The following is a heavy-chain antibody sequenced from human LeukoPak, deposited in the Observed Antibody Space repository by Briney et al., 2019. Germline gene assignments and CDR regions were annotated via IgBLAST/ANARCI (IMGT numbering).Heavy chain of an antibody. D-gene: IGHD3-3*01. Sequence: ASVKVSCKASGYTFTSYGISWVRQAPGHGLEWMGWISAYNSNTNYAQKRQGRVTMTTDTSTSTAYMELRSLRSDDTAVYYCARSPQTTLRFLEWPDWYFDLWGRGTLVTVSS. J-gene: IGHJ2*01. V-gene: IGHV1-18*01. CDR2: ISAYNSNT. CDR3: ARSPQTTLRFLEWPDWYFDL. CDR1: GYTFTSYG.